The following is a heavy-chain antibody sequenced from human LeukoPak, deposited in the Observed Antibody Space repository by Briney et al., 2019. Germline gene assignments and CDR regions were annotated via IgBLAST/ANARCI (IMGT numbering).Heavy chain of an antibody. J-gene: IGHJ4*02. CDR1: GGSISCGGYS. D-gene: IGHD1-1*01. V-gene: IGHV4-30-2*01. Sequence: SETLSLTCAVSGGSISCGGYSWSWIRQPPGKGLEWIAYIYQSGRTYYNPSINSRVTISVDRSTSQLSLKLSSVTAADTAVYYCARAFTTSYFDYSGQGTLVTVSS. CDR3: ARAFTTSYFDY. CDR2: IYQSGRT.